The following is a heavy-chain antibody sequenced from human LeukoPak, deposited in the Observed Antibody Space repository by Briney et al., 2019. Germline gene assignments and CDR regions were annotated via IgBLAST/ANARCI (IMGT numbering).Heavy chain of an antibody. CDR2: ISSSGSTI. J-gene: IGHJ4*02. D-gene: IGHD1-26*01. Sequence: PGGSLRLSCAVSGFTFSSYSMNWVRQAPGKGLEWVSYISSSGSTIYYADSVKGRFTISRDNAKNSLYLQMNSLRGEDTAVYYCARDRYSGSYPLDSWGQGTLVTVSS. V-gene: IGHV3-48*04. CDR1: GFTFSSYS. CDR3: ARDRYSGSYPLDS.